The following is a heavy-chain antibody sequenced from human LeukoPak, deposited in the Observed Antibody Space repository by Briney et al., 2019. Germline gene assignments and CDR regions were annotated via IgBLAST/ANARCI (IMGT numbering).Heavy chain of an antibody. J-gene: IGHJ4*02. V-gene: IGHV3-48*02. Sequence: GGSLRLSCAASGFSVSNYNMNWVRQARGKGLEWVSFISETGTAIYYAESVKDRFTISRDIARNSVYLQMNSLRDEDTAMYYCARGPLGWSDYWGQGLLVTVSS. CDR1: GFSVSNYN. CDR3: ARGPLGWSDY. D-gene: IGHD1-26*01. CDR2: ISETGTAI.